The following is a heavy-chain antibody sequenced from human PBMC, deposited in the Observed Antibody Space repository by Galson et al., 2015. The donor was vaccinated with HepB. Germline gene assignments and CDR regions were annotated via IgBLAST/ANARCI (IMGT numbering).Heavy chain of an antibody. CDR1: GFTFGRYW. V-gene: IGHV3-7*01. J-gene: IGHJ6*02. CDR3: ARVTSTTVTAYYYYGMDV. CDR2: INPDGRTK. D-gene: IGHD4-17*01. Sequence: SLRLSCAASGFTFGRYWMSWVRQAPGKGLEWVANINPDGRTKYYVDSVVGRFTISRDNAKNSLYLQMNSLRAEDTAVYYCARVTSTTVTAYYYYGMDVWGQGTTVTVSS.